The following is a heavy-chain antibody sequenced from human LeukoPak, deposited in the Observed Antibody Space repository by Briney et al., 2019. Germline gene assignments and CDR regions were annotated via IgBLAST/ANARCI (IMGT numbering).Heavy chain of an antibody. CDR2: ISGNGGST. J-gene: IGHJ4*02. D-gene: IGHD3-9*01. Sequence: PGGSLRLSCAASGFTFSSYGMSWVRQAPGKGLEWVSAISGNGGSTYYADSVKGRFTIYRDNSKNTLYLQMNSLRAEDTAVYYCAKDRTDIYFDYWGQGTLVTVSS. CDR1: GFTFSSYG. CDR3: AKDRTDIYFDY. V-gene: IGHV3-23*01.